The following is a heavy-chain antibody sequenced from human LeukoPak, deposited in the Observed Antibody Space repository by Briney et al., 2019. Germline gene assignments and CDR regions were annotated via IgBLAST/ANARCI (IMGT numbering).Heavy chain of an antibody. D-gene: IGHD4-23*01. CDR2: INHSGST. J-gene: IGHJ4*02. CDR1: GGSISGYY. CDR3: ARDLNGGKDF. V-gene: IGHV4-34*01. Sequence: PSETLSLTCTVSGGSISGYYWSWIRQPPGKGLEWIGEINHSGSTNYNPSLKSRVTISVDTSKNQFSLKLSSVTAADTAVYYCARDLNGGKDFWGQGTLVTVSS.